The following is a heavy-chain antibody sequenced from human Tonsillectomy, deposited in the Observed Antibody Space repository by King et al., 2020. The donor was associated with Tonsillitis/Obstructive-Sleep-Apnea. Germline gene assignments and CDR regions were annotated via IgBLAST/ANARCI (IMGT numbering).Heavy chain of an antibody. V-gene: IGHV1-18*01. CDR1: GYTFTSYG. J-gene: IGHJ6*03. CDR3: ARDRGGYCSGGSCYYYYYYMDV. CDR2: ISAYNGNT. D-gene: IGHD2-15*01. Sequence: QLVQSGAEVKKPGASVKVSCKASGYTFTSYGISWVRQAPGQGLEWMGWISAYNGNTNYAQKLQGRVTMTTDTSTSTAYMELRSLRSDDTAVYYCARDRGGYCSGGSCYYYYYYMDVWGKGTTVTVSS.